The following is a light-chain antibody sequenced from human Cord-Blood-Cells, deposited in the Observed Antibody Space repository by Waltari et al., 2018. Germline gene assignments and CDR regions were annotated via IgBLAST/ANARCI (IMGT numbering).Light chain of an antibody. CDR2: GAS. V-gene: IGKV3-15*01. Sequence: EIVMTQSPATLSVSPGERATLSCRASQSVSSNLAWYQQKPSQAARLLIYGASTSATGIPARFSGSGSGTEVIITISSLQSEDVAVYYCQQYNNRTPYTFGQGTKLEIK. J-gene: IGKJ2*01. CDR3: QQYNNRTPYT. CDR1: QSVSSN.